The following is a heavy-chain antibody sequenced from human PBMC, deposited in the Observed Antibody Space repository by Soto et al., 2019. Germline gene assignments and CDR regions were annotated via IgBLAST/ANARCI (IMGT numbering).Heavy chain of an antibody. CDR2: ISYDGSNK. CDR1: GFTFSSYA. Sequence: QVQLVESGGGVVQPGRSLRLSCAASGFTFSSYAMHWVRQAPGKGLEWGVVISYDGSNKYYADSVKGRFTISRDNSKNTLYLQMNSLRAEDTAVYYCARDRIYSSSWHDYWGQGTLVTVSS. V-gene: IGHV3-30-3*01. J-gene: IGHJ4*02. CDR3: ARDRIYSSSWHDY. D-gene: IGHD6-13*01.